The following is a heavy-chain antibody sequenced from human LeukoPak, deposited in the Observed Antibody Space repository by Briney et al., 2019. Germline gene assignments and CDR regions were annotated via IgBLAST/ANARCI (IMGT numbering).Heavy chain of an antibody. V-gene: IGHV3-53*01. CDR1: GFSVSSNY. Sequence: PGGSLRLSCTASGFSVSSNYMSWVRQAPGEGLEWVSVIYSDGNTYYADSVKGRFTISRDNSKNTLYLQMNSLRPEDTAVYYCARDPGYSYGYDYWGQGTLVTVSS. J-gene: IGHJ4*02. CDR2: IYSDGNT. D-gene: IGHD5-18*01. CDR3: ARDPGYSYGYDY.